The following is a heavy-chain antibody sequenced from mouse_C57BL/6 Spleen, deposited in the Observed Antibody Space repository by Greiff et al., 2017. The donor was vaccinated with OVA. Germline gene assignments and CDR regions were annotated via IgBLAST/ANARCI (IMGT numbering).Heavy chain of an antibody. Sequence: VQLQQPGTELVKPGASVKLSCKASGYTFTSYWMHWVKQRPGQGLEWIGNINPSNGGTNYNEKFKSKATLTVDKSSSTAYMQLSSLTSEDSAVYYCARGNYYGSSYGPWFAYWGQGTLVTVSA. CDR3: ARGNYYGSSYGPWFAY. CDR2: INPSNGGT. D-gene: IGHD1-1*01. V-gene: IGHV1-53*01. J-gene: IGHJ3*01. CDR1: GYTFTSYW.